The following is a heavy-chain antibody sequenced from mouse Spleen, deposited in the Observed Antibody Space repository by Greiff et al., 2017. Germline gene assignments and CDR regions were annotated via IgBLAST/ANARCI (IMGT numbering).Heavy chain of an antibody. CDR2: IYPRSGNT. V-gene: IGHV1-81*01. Sequence: QVHVKQSGAELARPGASVKLSCKASGYTFTSYGISWVKQRTGQGLEWIGEIYPRSGNTYYNEKFKGKATLTADKSSSTAYMELRSLTSEDSAVYFCARWNNYDAMDYWGQGTSVTVSS. D-gene: IGHD1-3*01. CDR1: GYTFTSYG. CDR3: ARWNNYDAMDY. J-gene: IGHJ4*01.